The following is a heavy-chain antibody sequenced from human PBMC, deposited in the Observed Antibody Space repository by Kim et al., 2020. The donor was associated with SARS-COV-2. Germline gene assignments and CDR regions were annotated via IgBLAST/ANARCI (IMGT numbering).Heavy chain of an antibody. V-gene: IGHV3-11*05. Sequence: GGSLRLSCAASGFTFSDYYMSWIRQAPGKGLEWVSYISSSSSYTNYADSVKGRFTISRDNAKNSLYLQMNSLRAEDTAVYYCARDISARYCSSTSCYTPVLLGYWGQGTLVTVSS. CDR1: GFTFSDYY. D-gene: IGHD2-2*02. J-gene: IGHJ4*02. CDR2: ISSSSSYT. CDR3: ARDISARYCSSTSCYTPVLLGY.